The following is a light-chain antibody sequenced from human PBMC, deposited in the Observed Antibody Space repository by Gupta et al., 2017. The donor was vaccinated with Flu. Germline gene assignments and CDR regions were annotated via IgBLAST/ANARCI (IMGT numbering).Light chain of an antibody. V-gene: IGKV1-33*01. CDR2: DSS. CDR1: HDIRSY. J-gene: IGKJ3*01. Sequence: DIQMAQSPSSLSASVGDRVTITCQARHDIRSYLNWYQQTPGKPPKLLIYDSSNLQPGVPSRFRGSGSGTDFTLTITSVQPEDAATFYCQQYDTLGTFGPGTKVHV. CDR3: QQYDTLGT.